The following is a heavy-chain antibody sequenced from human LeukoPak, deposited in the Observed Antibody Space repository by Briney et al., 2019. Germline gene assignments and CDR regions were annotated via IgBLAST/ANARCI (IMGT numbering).Heavy chain of an antibody. Sequence: AASVKVSCKASGYTFTGYYIHWVRQAPGQGLEWMGWINPNSGGTNYAQKFQGRVTMTRDTSISPAYMELSRLRSDDTAVYYCARDLYEGHDIFTGRLTGDYWGQGTLVTVSS. J-gene: IGHJ4*02. V-gene: IGHV1-2*02. D-gene: IGHD3-9*01. CDR3: ARDLYEGHDIFTGRLTGDY. CDR2: INPNSGGT. CDR1: GYTFTGYY.